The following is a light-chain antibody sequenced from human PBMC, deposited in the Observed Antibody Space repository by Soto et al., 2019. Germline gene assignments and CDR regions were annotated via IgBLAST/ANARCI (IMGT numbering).Light chain of an antibody. CDR1: QSVSTY. V-gene: IGKV3-11*01. J-gene: IGKJ4*01. Sequence: EIVLTQSPATLSLSPGERATLSCRASQSVSTYLAWYQQKPGQAPRLLIYDASSRAAGIPARFSGSGSGTDLTLTITSLEPEDFAVYYCQQRSNWPSTFGGGTKVEI. CDR2: DAS. CDR3: QQRSNWPST.